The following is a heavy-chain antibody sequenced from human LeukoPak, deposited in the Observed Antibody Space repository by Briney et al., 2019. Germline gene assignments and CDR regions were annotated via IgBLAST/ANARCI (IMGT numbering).Heavy chain of an antibody. Sequence: SETLSLTCIVSGDSISSSNYYWGWIRQPPGKGLEWIGSIFYGGGTYYNPSLKSRVTISVDTSKNQFSLKLTSVTAADTAVYYCARHEPRYFDILTGYPHWGQGTLVTVSS. J-gene: IGHJ4*02. CDR3: ARHEPRYFDILTGYPH. CDR1: GDSISSSNYY. V-gene: IGHV4-39*01. D-gene: IGHD3-9*01. CDR2: IFYGGGT.